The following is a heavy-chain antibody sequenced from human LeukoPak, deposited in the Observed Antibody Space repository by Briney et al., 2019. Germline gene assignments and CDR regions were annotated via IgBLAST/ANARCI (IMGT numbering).Heavy chain of an antibody. CDR1: GYTFTGYY. Sequence: ASVKVSCKASGYTFTGYYMHWVRQAPGQGLECMGWINPNSGGTNYAQKFQGRVTMTRDTSISTAYMELSRLRSDDTAVYYCARERVVPAAKGRWFDPWGQGTLVTVSS. D-gene: IGHD2-2*01. CDR3: ARERVVPAAKGRWFDP. V-gene: IGHV1-2*02. CDR2: INPNSGGT. J-gene: IGHJ5*02.